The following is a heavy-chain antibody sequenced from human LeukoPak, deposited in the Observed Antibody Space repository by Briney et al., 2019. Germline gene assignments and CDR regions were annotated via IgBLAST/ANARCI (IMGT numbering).Heavy chain of an antibody. CDR1: GFRVSDYY. CDR3: ARDRAANQDWVEFDP. Sequence: GSLRLSCAVSGFRVSDYYMSWVRQAPGEGLVWVGLIRDSGEAFYADFARGRFAISRDESENTLYLQMNSLRVEDTAVYFCARDRAANQDWVEFDPWGQGTPVIVSS. CDR2: IRDSGEA. D-gene: IGHD3/OR15-3a*01. J-gene: IGHJ5*02. V-gene: IGHV3-66*03.